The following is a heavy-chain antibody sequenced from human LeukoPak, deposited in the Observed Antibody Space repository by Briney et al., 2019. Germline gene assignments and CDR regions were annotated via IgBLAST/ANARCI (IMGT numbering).Heavy chain of an antibody. D-gene: IGHD2-21*02. V-gene: IGHV3-66*01. J-gene: IGHJ6*02. Sequence: GSLRLSRGTSGFTVSSKYMNWVRQAPGEGLGLVSVIYSGGSTYYADSVKGRFTISRDNSKDTFYLQMNSLRAEDTAVYYCARDLGTKVTPYYYYYGMDVWGQGTTITVSS. CDR2: IYSGGST. CDR1: GFTVSSKY. CDR3: ARDLGTKVTPYYYYYGMDV.